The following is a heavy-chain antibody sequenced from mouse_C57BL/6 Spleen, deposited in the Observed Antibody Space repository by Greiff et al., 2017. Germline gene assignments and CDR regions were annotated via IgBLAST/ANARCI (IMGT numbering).Heavy chain of an antibody. Sequence: QVQLQQSGAELVKPGASVKLSCKASGYTFTSYWMQWVKQRPGQGLEWIGEIDPSDSYTNYNQKFKGKATLTVDTSSSTAYMQLRSLTSEDSAVYYCARRGLGAMDYRGQGTSVTVSS. CDR1: GYTFTSYW. J-gene: IGHJ4*01. CDR3: ARRGLGAMDY. CDR2: IDPSDSYT. V-gene: IGHV1-50*01.